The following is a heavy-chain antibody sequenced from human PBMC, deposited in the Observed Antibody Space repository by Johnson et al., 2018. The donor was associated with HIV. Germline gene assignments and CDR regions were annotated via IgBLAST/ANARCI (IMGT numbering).Heavy chain of an antibody. CDR3: ARGRASWELYDAFEI. CDR2: ISYDGSNK. V-gene: IGHV3-30*04. CDR1: GFTFNSYA. Sequence: QVQLVESGGGVVQPGRSLRLSCAASGFTFNSYAMHWVRQAPGKGLEWVAVISYDGSNKYYADSVKGRFTISRDNSKNMLYLQMNSLRAEDTAVYHCARGRASWELYDAFEIWGQGTMVIVSS. D-gene: IGHD1-26*01. J-gene: IGHJ3*02.